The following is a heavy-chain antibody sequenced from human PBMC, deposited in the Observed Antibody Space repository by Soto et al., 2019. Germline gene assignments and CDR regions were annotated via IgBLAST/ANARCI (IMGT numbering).Heavy chain of an antibody. Sequence: VSGPTLVNPTQTLTLTCTFSGFSLTTGGMGVGWIRQPPGKALDWIGIIYWDDDKRYSPSLNGRCTFIKHTSKKQVVLTMTNMDPVDTATYYCAHRNSRMFAFDIWGQGTLVTVS. CDR1: GFSLTTGGMG. D-gene: IGHD3-10*02. CDR2: IYWDDDK. V-gene: IGHV2-5*02. CDR3: AHRNSRMFAFDI. J-gene: IGHJ3*02.